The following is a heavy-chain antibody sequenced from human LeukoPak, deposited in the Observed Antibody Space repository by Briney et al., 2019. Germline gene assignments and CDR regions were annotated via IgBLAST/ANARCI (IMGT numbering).Heavy chain of an antibody. CDR3: AREAAWGNWYFDH. CDR1: GFTFSRHA. V-gene: IGHV3-33*08. D-gene: IGHD3-16*01. Sequence: GGSERLSCAASGFTFSRHAMHWVRQAPGKGLEWVAVIGDTARAKYYADSVEGRFTASRDNFKNTLYLEMNSLRYDDTALYYCAREAAWGNWYFDHWGRGTLVTVSS. CDR2: IGDTARAK. J-gene: IGHJ2*01.